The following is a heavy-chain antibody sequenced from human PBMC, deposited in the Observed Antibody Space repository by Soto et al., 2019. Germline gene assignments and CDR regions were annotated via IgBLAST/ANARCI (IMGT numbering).Heavy chain of an antibody. CDR3: ARVESDFWSGYLNNNWFDP. J-gene: IGHJ5*02. V-gene: IGHV4-59*08. Sequence: QVQLQESGPGLVKPSETLSLTCTVSGGSISSYYWSWIRQPPGKGLEWIGYIYYSGSTYYNPSLKSRVTISVDTSKNQFSLKLSSVTAADTAVYYCARVESDFWSGYLNNNWFDPWGQGTLVTVSS. CDR2: IYYSGST. D-gene: IGHD3-3*01. CDR1: GGSISSYY.